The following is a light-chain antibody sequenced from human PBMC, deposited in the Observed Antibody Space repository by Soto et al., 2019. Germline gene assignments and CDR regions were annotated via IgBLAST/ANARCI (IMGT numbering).Light chain of an antibody. Sequence: EIVMTQSPATLSMSPGERATLSCRASQSVSSNLAWFQQKPGQAPRLLIYGASTSATGIPARFSGSGSGTEFTLTISSLQSEDFAVYYCQQYSNWPRTFGQGTKVEIK. V-gene: IGKV3-15*01. CDR1: QSVSSN. CDR3: QQYSNWPRT. CDR2: GAS. J-gene: IGKJ1*01.